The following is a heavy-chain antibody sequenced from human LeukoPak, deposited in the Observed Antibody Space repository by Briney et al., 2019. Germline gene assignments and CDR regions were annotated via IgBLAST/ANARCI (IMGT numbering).Heavy chain of an antibody. J-gene: IGHJ4*02. CDR3: ARDGWGSSMAY. D-gene: IGHD3-10*01. Sequence: GGSLRLSCAASGFTFSSYWMHWVHQAPGKGLVWVSRVNGDGSDSSYADSVKGRFTISRDNAKNTLYLQMNSLRAEDTAVYYCARDGWGSSMAYWGQGTLVTVSS. V-gene: IGHV3-74*01. CDR1: GFTFSSYW. CDR2: VNGDGSDS.